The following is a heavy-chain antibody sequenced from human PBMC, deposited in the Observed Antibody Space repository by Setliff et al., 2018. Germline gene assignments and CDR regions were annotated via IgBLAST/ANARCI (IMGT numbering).Heavy chain of an antibody. CDR1: GYRFTNYW. Sequence: PGESLKISCRGSGYRFTNYWIGWARQMPGKGLEWMGIIYPGDSDTRYSPSFQGLVTISADKAISTAYLQWSSLKASDTAIYYCAIIDDAIMDLDYWGQGTLVTVSS. CDR2: IYPGDSDT. J-gene: IGHJ4*02. CDR3: AIIDDAIMDLDY. D-gene: IGHD3-16*01. V-gene: IGHV5-51*01.